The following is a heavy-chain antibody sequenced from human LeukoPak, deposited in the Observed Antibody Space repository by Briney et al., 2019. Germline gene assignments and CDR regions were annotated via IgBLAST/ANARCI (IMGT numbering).Heavy chain of an antibody. J-gene: IGHJ4*02. V-gene: IGHV3-21*01. CDR2: ISSSSTYI. CDR1: GFTFSSYT. D-gene: IGHD1-14*01. Sequence: GGSLRLSCAASGFTFSSYTMNWVRQAPGKGLEWVSSISSSSTYIYYADSVKGRFTISRDNAMNSLYLQMNSLRAEDTAVYYCARDNPFDYWGQGTLVTVSS. CDR3: ARDNPFDY.